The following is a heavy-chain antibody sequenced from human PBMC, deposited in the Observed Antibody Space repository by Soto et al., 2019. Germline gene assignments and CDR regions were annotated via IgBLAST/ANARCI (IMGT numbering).Heavy chain of an antibody. CDR3: AKSDSSGWYQYFQH. V-gene: IGHV3-23*01. D-gene: IGHD6-19*01. J-gene: IGHJ1*01. Sequence: PGGSLSLSCAASGFPFSSYSMSWVRQAPGKGLEWVSAISGSGGSTYYADSVKGRFTISRDNSKNTLYLQMNSLRAEDTAVYYCAKSDSSGWYQYFQHWGQGTLVTVSS. CDR2: ISGSGGST. CDR1: GFPFSSYS.